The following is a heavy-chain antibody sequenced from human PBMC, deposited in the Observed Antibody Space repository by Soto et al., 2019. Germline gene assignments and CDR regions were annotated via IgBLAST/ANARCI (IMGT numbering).Heavy chain of an antibody. V-gene: IGHV4-38-2*01. CDR1: ASSISSAYF. CDR3: ARTWLAGGTPADAFDI. CDR2: IFHTGGT. Sequence: SETLSLTCAVSASSISSAYFWGWVRQPPGKGLEWIATIFHTGGTYYNPSLKSRVTISVDTSNNQFSLRLNSVTAADTALYFCARTWLAGGTPADAFDIWGQGTMVTVSS. D-gene: IGHD2-15*01. J-gene: IGHJ3*02.